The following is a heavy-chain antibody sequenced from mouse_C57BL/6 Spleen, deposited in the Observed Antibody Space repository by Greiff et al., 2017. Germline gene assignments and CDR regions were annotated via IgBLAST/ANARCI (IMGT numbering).Heavy chain of an antibody. CDR2: INPYNGGT. D-gene: IGHD2-5*01. CDR1: GYTFTDYY. J-gene: IGHJ2*01. V-gene: IGHV1-19*01. Sequence: EVQLQQSGPVLVKPGASVKMSCKASGYTFTDYYMNWVKQSHGKSLEWIGVINPYNGGTSYNQKFKGKATLTVDKSSSTAYMELNSLTSEDSAVYYCARSNYYSNYFDYWGQGTTLTVSS. CDR3: ARSNYYSNYFDY.